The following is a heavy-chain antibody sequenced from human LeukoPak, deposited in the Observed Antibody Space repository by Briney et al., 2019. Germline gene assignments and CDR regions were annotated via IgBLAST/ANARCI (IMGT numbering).Heavy chain of an antibody. V-gene: IGHV1-18*01. CDR2: ISAYNGNT. J-gene: IGHJ4*02. CDR3: AALYCSSTSCPIVLDY. CDR1: GYTFTSYG. D-gene: IGHD2-2*01. Sequence: ASVKVSCMASGYTFTSYGISWVRQAPGQGLEWMGWISAYNGNTNYAQKLQGRVTMTTDTSTSTAYMELRSLRSDDTAVYYCAALYCSSTSCPIVLDYWGQGTLVTVSS.